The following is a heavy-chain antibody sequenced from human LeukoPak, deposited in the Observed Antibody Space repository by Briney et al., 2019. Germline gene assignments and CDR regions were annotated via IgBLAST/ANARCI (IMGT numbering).Heavy chain of an antibody. D-gene: IGHD3-3*01. Sequence: GGSLRLSCAASGFTFSSYSMNWVRQAPGKGLEWVSSISSSSSYIYYADSMKGRFTISRDNAKNSLYLQMNSLRAEDTAVYYCATGPPPDFWSGYYTGNYFDYWGQGTLVTVSS. J-gene: IGHJ4*02. CDR1: GFTFSSYS. V-gene: IGHV3-21*01. CDR3: ATGPPPDFWSGYYTGNYFDY. CDR2: ISSSSSYI.